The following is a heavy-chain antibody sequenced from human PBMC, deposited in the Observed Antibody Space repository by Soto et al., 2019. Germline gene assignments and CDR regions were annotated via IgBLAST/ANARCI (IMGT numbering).Heavy chain of an antibody. D-gene: IGHD4-17*01. V-gene: IGHV3-23*01. CDR3: AKEASDSYGDSYYMDV. J-gene: IGHJ6*03. Sequence: GGSLRLSCAASGFTFSSYAMSWVRQAPGKGLEWVSAISGSGGSTYYADSVKGRFTISRDNSKNTLYLQMNSLRAEDTAVYYCAKEASDSYGDSYYMDVWGKGTTVTVSS. CDR1: GFTFSSYA. CDR2: ISGSGGST.